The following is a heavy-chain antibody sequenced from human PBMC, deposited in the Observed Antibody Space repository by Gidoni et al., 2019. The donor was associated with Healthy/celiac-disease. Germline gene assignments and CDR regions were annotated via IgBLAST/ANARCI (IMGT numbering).Heavy chain of an antibody. CDR3: ASSAYCGGDCYSPNTYFDY. V-gene: IGHV4-39*01. CDR2: IYYSGST. CDR1: GGSISSSSYY. D-gene: IGHD2-21*01. J-gene: IGHJ4*02. Sequence: QLQLQESGPGLVQPSETLSLTCTVSGGSISSSSYYWGWIRQPPGKGLEWIGSIYYSGSTYYNPSLKSRVTISVDTSKNQFSLKLSSVTAADTAVYYCASSAYCGGDCYSPNTYFDYWGQGTLVTVSS.